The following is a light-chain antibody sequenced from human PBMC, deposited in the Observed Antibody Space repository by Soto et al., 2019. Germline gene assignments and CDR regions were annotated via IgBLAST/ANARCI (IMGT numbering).Light chain of an antibody. CDR3: TSYASRCGRV. Sequence: QSALTQPASVSGSPGQWITISCTGTSSDVGGNNYVSWYQHHPGKATHLMIYDISNRPSGASNRSSGCNSAKTASVTICWHQADDAADYYGTSYASRCGRVFGGGTKLTVL. CDR2: DIS. J-gene: IGLJ3*02. CDR1: SSDVGGNNY. V-gene: IGLV2-14*03.